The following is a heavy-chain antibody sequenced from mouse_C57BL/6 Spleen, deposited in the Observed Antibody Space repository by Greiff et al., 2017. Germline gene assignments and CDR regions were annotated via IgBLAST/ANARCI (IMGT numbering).Heavy chain of an antibody. Sequence: QVQLQQPGAELVKPGASVKLSCKASGYTFTSYWMQWVKQRPGQGLEWIGEIDPSDSYTNYNQKFKGKATLTVDTSSSTAYMQLSSLTSEDSAVYYCASEGKLRLRPMDYWGQGTSVTVSS. CDR2: IDPSDSYT. J-gene: IGHJ4*01. CDR1: GYTFTSYW. V-gene: IGHV1-50*01. CDR3: ASEGKLRLRPMDY. D-gene: IGHD3-2*02.